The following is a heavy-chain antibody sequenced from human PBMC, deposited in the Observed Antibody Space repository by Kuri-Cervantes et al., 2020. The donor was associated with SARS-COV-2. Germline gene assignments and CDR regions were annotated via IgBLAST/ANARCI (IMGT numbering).Heavy chain of an antibody. Sequence: SETLSLTCTVSGGSISSGDYYWSWIRQPPGKGLEWIGYIYYSGSTNYNPSLKSRVTISVDTSKNQFSLKLSSVTAADTAVYYCARVVMAYYDFWSGYHPPSGGYFDLWGRGTLVTVSS. J-gene: IGHJ2*01. CDR2: IYYSGST. V-gene: IGHV4-61*08. CDR1: GGSISSGDYY. CDR3: ARVVMAYYDFWSGYHPPSGGYFDL. D-gene: IGHD3-3*01.